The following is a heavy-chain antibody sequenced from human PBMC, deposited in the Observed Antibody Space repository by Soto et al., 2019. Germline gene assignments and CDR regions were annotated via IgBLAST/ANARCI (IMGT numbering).Heavy chain of an antibody. CDR1: GGSFSGYY. Sequence: QVQLQQWGAGLLKPSETLSLTCAVYGGSFSGYYWSWIRQPPGKGLEWIGEINHSGSTNYNPSLKSRVTISVDTSKIQFSLKRSSVTAADTAVYYCARVPFYYGSGPLAYWGQGTLVTVSS. CDR3: ARVPFYYGSGPLAY. V-gene: IGHV4-34*01. CDR2: INHSGST. D-gene: IGHD3-10*01. J-gene: IGHJ4*02.